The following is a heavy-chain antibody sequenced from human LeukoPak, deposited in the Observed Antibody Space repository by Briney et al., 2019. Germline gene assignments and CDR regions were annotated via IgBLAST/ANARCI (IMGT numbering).Heavy chain of an antibody. CDR3: ARSGSPGGTWYMDV. J-gene: IGHJ6*03. V-gene: IGHV1-2*02. Sequence: GSLSLSCKASGFTFTVYSIRWVRQAPGEGLGWVLGMNPNSGGTNYAKKFQARVTMTRDTSISTAYMELSRLRSADTAVYYCARSGSPGGTWYMDVWGKGTTVTVSS. D-gene: IGHD3-16*01. CDR2: MNPNSGGT. CDR1: GFTFTVYS.